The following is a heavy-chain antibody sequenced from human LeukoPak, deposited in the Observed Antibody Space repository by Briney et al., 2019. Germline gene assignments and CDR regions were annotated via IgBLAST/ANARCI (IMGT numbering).Heavy chain of an antibody. CDR2: INTDGSST. Sequence: GGSLRLSCAASGFTFSSYWMHWVRQAPGKGLVWVSRINTDGSSTRYADSVKGRFTISRGNAKNTLYLQMNSLRAEDTAVYYCARDLGYCSSTSCSGLDYWGQGTLVTVSS. J-gene: IGHJ4*02. CDR1: GFTFSSYW. D-gene: IGHD2-2*01. V-gene: IGHV3-74*01. CDR3: ARDLGYCSSTSCSGLDY.